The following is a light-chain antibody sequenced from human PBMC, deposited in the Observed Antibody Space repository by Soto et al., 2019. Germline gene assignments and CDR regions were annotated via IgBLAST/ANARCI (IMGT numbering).Light chain of an antibody. V-gene: IGKV3-15*01. CDR3: QQYYNWPRT. CDR2: GAF. CDR1: QSVGSN. Sequence: EMVMTQSPATLSVSPGDGATLSCRASQSVGSNLAWFQQKPGQAPRLLIYGAFTRATGIPPRFSGSGSGTEFTLTISSLQSEDFAVYYCQQYYNWPRTCGQGTKLEIK. J-gene: IGKJ2*01.